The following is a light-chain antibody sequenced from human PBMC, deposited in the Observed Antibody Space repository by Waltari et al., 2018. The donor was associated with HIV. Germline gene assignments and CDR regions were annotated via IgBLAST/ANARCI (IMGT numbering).Light chain of an antibody. CDR3: HQYNDWPRCT. J-gene: IGKJ2*02. CDR2: GAS. V-gene: IGKV3-11*01. CDR1: QNIGSY. Sequence: LTQSPVTLSVSPGHSVTPSCRASQNIGSYLAWYQQKTGQPPSLLVYGASIRAPGIPARFTGSGSGTDFNLIIDGLQPDDCALYYCHQYNDWPRCTFGQGTKVEIK.